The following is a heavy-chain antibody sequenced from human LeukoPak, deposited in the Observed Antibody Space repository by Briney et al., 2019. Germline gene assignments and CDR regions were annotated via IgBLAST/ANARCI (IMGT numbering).Heavy chain of an antibody. CDR2: IYYSGST. J-gene: IGHJ6*03. V-gene: IGHV4-59*01. Sequence: PSETLSLTCTVSGTSISSYYWSWIRQPPGKGLEWIGYIYYSGSTNYNPSLKSRVTISVDTSKNQFSLKLRSVTAADTAVYCCARGGYCDSTSCRAGYYYYYYMDVWGKETTVTISS. CDR3: ARGGYCDSTSCRAGYYYYYYMDV. D-gene: IGHD2-2*03. CDR1: GTSISSYY.